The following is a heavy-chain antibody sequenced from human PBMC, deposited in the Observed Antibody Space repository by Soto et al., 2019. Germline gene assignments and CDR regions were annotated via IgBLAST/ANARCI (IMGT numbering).Heavy chain of an antibody. CDR1: GFSFSSYA. CDR3: AKNRGLQYYFDY. V-gene: IGHV3-23*01. Sequence: PGGSLRLSCAASGFSFSSYAMSWVRQAPGKGLEWVSTISGSGDNTYYADSVKGRFTISRDNSKNMMYLQMNSLRAEDTAVYYCAKNRGLQYYFDYWGQGTLVTVSS. CDR2: ISGSGDNT. J-gene: IGHJ4*02.